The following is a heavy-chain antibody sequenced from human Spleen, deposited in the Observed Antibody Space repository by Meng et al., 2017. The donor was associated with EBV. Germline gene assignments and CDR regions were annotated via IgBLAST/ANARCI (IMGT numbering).Heavy chain of an antibody. D-gene: IGHD1-14*01. V-gene: IGHV3-74*01. J-gene: IGHJ4*02. Sequence: GQLGESGGALVQPGGSLRLSCEASGFPFSRFWMHWVRQAPGQGLMWVSRLNEDGGVTDYADSVKGRFTISRDNARNTLYLQMNNLRAEDTATYFCSRDLAGADDYWGQGTLV. CDR3: SRDLAGADDY. CDR1: GFPFSRFW. CDR2: LNEDGGVT.